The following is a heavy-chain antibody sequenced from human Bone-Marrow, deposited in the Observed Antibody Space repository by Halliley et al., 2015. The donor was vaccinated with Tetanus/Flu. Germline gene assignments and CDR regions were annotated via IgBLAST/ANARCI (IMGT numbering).Heavy chain of an antibody. J-gene: IGHJ4*02. V-gene: IGHV4-39*01. CDR1: GDSISNNLYY. D-gene: IGHD1-1*01. Sequence: TLSLTCSVSGDSISNNLYYWGWIRQPPGKGLEWIGAIYYTGNTYYNPSLKSRVTISVDTSKNKFSLKLTSVTAADTAVYYCARHEWNDGDDWGQGTLVTVSS. CDR3: ARHEWNDGDD. CDR2: IYYTGNT.